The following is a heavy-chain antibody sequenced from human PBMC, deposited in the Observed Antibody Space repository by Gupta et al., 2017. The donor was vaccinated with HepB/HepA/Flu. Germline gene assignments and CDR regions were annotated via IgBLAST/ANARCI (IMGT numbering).Heavy chain of an antibody. V-gene: IGHV3-74*01. CDR2: LNGDGSTT. J-gene: IGHJ4*02. CDR3: VRALDS. Sequence: EVQLVEYGGGLVQPGGSLRLSCAASGFAFSSSWMHWVRQAPGKGLVWVSSLNGDGSTTNYADSVRGRFTISRDNAKNTLFLQMNSLRAEDTAVYYCVRALDSWGQGTLVTGSS. CDR1: GFAFSSSW.